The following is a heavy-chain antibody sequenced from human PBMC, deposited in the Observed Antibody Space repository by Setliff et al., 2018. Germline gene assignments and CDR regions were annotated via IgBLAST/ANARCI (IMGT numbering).Heavy chain of an antibody. V-gene: IGHV3-48*04. J-gene: IGHJ3*02. Sequence: HPGGSLRLSCAGSGFTLSSSNMAWVRKAPGKGPEWFSYITSSSTGIWYADSVKGRFTISRDNAKNSLYLQMNSLKTEDTAVYYCAAAPAGSDVFDMWGQGTMVTVSS. CDR1: GFTLSSSN. CDR3: AAAPAGSDVFDM. CDR2: ITSSSTGI. D-gene: IGHD6-13*01.